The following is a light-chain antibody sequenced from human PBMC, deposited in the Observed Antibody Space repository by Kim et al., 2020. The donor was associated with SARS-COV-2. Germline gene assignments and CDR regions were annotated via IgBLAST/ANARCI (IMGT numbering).Light chain of an antibody. Sequence: DIQMTQSPSSLSASVGDRLTLTCRASQGISNSLAWYQQRLGKAPKLLLSATSKLERGVPSRFSGSGSGTTYTLTISNLQPDDLATYYCQQYYSHPLTFGGGTKVDIK. J-gene: IGKJ4*01. CDR1: QGISNS. CDR3: QQYYSHPLT. CDR2: ATS. V-gene: IGKV1-NL1*01.